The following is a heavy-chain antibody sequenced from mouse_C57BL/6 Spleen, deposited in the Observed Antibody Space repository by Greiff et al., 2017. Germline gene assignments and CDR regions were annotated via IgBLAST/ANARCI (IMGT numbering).Heavy chain of an antibody. CDR3: ARGDYYDYDRDWYFDG. V-gene: IGHV1-64*01. CDR2: IHPNSGST. D-gene: IGHD2-4*01. Sequence: VQLQQPGAELVKPGASVKLSCKASGYTFTSYWMNWVKQRPGQGLEWIGMIHPNSGSTNYNEKFKSKATLTVDKSSSTAYMQLSSLTSEDAAVYYCARGDYYDYDRDWYFDGWGTGTTVTVSS. J-gene: IGHJ1*03. CDR1: GYTFTSYW.